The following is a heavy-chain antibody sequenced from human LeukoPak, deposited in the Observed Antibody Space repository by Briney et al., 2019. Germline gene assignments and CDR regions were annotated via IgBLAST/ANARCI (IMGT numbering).Heavy chain of an antibody. V-gene: IGHV4-39*01. J-gene: IGHJ3*02. Sequence: PSETLSLTCTVSGGSISNSSYYWGWIRQPPGKGLEWIGSIFYSGSTYYNPSLKSRVTISVDTSKNQFSLKLSSVTAADTAVYFCARRIGRGGYYFDSSGRDDAFDIWGQGTMVTVSS. CDR3: ARRIGRGGYYFDSSGRDDAFDI. CDR2: IFYSGST. CDR1: GGSISNSSYY. D-gene: IGHD3-22*01.